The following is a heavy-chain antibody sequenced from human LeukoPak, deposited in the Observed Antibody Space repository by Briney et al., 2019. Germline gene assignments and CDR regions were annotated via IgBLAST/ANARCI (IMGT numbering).Heavy chain of an antibody. CDR3: ARRRGGYNYGYFDY. J-gene: IGHJ4*02. D-gene: IGHD5-24*01. CDR1: GGSISSSSYY. V-gene: IGHV4-39*07. Sequence: SETLSLTCTVSGGSISSSSYYWGWIRQPPGTGLEWIGSIYYSGSTYYNPSLKSRVTISVDTSKNQFSLKLSSVTAADTAVYYCARRRGGYNYGYFDYWGQGTLVTVSS. CDR2: IYYSGST.